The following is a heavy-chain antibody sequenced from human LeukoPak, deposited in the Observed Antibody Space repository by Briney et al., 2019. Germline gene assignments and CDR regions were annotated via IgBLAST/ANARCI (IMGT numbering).Heavy chain of an antibody. D-gene: IGHD4-11*01. CDR3: AKTTGRADYSSDGGYYGLDV. V-gene: IGHV3-33*06. CDR1: GFTFSSYG. Sequence: PGGSLRLSCAASGFTFSSYGMHWVRQAPGKGLEWVAVIWYDGSNKYYADSVKGRFTISRDNSKNTLYLQMNSLRTEDTAVYYCAKTTGRADYSSDGGYYGLDVWGQGTTVTVSS. CDR2: IWYDGSNK. J-gene: IGHJ6*02.